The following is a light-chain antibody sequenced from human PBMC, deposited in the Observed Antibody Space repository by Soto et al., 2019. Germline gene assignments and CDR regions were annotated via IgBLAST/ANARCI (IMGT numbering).Light chain of an antibody. Sequence: QSALTQPASVSGSPGQSITISCTGTSSDVGNYMYVSWYQEHPGKAPRLIIYQVTNRPSGVSNRFSGSKSGNTASLTISGLPAEDEADYYCTTFSAGSSYVIFGGGTKVTVL. CDR1: SSDVGNYMY. V-gene: IGLV2-14*01. CDR3: TTFSAGSSYVI. CDR2: QVT. J-gene: IGLJ2*01.